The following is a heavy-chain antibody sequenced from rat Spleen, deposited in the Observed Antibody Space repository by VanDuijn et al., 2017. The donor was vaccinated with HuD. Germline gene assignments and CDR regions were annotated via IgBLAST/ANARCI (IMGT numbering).Heavy chain of an antibody. V-gene: IGHV5-20*01. CDR3: TTDWFNYGGYSELGYFAY. CDR2: ISYDDGST. D-gene: IGHD1-11*01. J-gene: IGHJ2*01. Sequence: EVQLVESGGGLVQPGRSLKLSCAASGFTFSDYYMAWVRQAPTKGLEWVASISYDDGSTYYRDSVKGRFTISRDNAKSSLYLQMDSLSSEDTATYYCTTDWFNYGGYSELGYFAYWGQGVMVTVSS. CDR1: GFTFSDYY.